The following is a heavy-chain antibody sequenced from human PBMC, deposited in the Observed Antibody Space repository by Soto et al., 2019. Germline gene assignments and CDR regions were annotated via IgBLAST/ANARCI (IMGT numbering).Heavy chain of an antibody. CDR2: ISRSGST. J-gene: IGHJ5*02. V-gene: IGHV4-31*03. CDR3: ARQRPPRGPNYYSFSDFYHGVFDP. CDR1: GGSISSGGYY. Sequence: LSLTCTVSGGSISSGGYYWSWIRQHPGKGLEWIGYISRSGSTYFSPSLKSRVSISVDTSTNQFSLRLSSVTAADTAVYYCARQRPPRGPNYYSFSDFYHGVFDPWGQGTLVTVSS. D-gene: IGHD3-10*01.